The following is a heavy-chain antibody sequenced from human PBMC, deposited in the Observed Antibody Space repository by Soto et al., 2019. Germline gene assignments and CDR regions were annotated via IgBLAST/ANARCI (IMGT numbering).Heavy chain of an antibody. CDR3: ARDRYSSGWLDAFDI. Sequence: VQLVESGGGLVQPGGSLRLSCAASGFTVSSNYMSWVRQAPGKGLEWVSVIFTGGSTYYADSVKGRFTISRHSSKNTVYLQMNSLRAEDTAVYYCARDRYSSGWLDAFDIWGQGTMVTVSS. CDR2: IFTGGST. CDR1: GFTVSSNY. V-gene: IGHV3-53*04. J-gene: IGHJ3*02. D-gene: IGHD6-19*01.